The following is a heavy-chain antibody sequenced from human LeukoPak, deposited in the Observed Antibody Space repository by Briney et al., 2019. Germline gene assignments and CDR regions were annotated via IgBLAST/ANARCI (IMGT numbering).Heavy chain of an antibody. CDR3: ARRRYDSSGYQPIYFDY. V-gene: IGHV4-34*01. D-gene: IGHD3-22*01. J-gene: IGHJ4*02. Sequence: TSSETLSLTCAVYGGSFSGYYWSWLRQPPGKGLEGIGEINHSGSTNYNPSLKSRVTISVDTSKNQFSLKLSSVTAADTAVYYCARRRYDSSGYQPIYFDYWGQGTLVTVSS. CDR2: INHSGST. CDR1: GGSFSGYY.